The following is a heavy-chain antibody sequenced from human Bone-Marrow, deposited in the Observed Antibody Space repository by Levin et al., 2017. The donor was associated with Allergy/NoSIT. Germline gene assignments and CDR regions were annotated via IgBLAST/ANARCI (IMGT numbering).Heavy chain of an antibody. Sequence: SETLSLTCTVSGGSISSYYWSWIRQPPGKGLEWIGYIYYSGSTNYNPSLKSRVTISVDTSKNQFSLKLSSVTAADTAVYYCARDPGNYYGSGSDRGAFDIWGQGTMVTVSS. V-gene: IGHV4-59*01. CDR2: IYYSGST. CDR3: ARDPGNYYGSGSDRGAFDI. D-gene: IGHD3-10*01. J-gene: IGHJ3*02. CDR1: GGSISSYY.